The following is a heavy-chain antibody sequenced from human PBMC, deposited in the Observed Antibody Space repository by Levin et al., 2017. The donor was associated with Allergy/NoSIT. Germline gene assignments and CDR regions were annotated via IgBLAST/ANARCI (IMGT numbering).Heavy chain of an antibody. CDR3: AKVQRADHGMDV. V-gene: IGHV3-23*01. CDR1: GFTFSSYT. CDR2: ISGSGGST. Sequence: GESLKISCAASGFTFSSYTMSWVRQAPGKGLEWVSAISGSGGSTYYADSVKGRFTISRDNSKNTLYLQMNSLRAEDTAVYYCAKVQRADHGMDVWGQGTTVTVSS. J-gene: IGHJ6*02.